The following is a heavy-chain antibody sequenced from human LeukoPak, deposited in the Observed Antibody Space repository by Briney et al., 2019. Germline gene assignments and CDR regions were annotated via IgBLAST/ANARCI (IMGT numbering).Heavy chain of an antibody. CDR2: INEDGSEK. V-gene: IGHV3-7*01. CDR1: RFSLSNFW. J-gene: IGHJ4*02. CDR3: ARDRSRTTVTRFDS. Sequence: GGSLRLSCVASRFSLSNFWMIWVRQAPGKGLEWVANINEDGSEKNYVDSVKGRFTISRDNAKNSLFLQMNSLRAEDTAVYYCARDRSRTTVTRFDSWGQGILVTVSS. D-gene: IGHD4-17*01.